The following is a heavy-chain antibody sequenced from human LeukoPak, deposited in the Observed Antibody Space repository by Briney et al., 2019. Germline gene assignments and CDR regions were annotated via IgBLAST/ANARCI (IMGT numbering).Heavy chain of an antibody. CDR2: IYHSGST. CDR3: ATYVHYSGSYRKAFDI. CDR1: GYSISSGYY. V-gene: IGHV4-38-2*02. D-gene: IGHD1-26*01. Sequence: SETLSLTCTVSGYSISSGYYWGWIRQPPGKGLEWIGSIYHSGSTYYNPSLKSRVTISVDTSKNQFSLKLSSVTAADTAVYYCATYVHYSGSYRKAFDIWGQGTMVTVSS. J-gene: IGHJ3*02.